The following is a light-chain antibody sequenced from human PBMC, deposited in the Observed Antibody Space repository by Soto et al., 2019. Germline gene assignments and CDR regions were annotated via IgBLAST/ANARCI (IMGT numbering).Light chain of an antibody. CDR3: NSYTTSNTYV. V-gene: IGLV2-18*02. Sequence: QSALTQPPSVSGSPGQSVAISCTGTSSVVGSFNRVSWYQLPPGTAPKLLIYEVNNRPSGVPDRFSGSKSDNTASLTISGLRAEDEAEYYCNSYTTSNTYVFGTGTKVTVL. CDR2: EVN. J-gene: IGLJ1*01. CDR1: SSVVGSFNR.